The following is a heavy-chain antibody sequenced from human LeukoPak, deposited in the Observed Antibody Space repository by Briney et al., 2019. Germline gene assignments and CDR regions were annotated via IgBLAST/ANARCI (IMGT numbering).Heavy chain of an antibody. Sequence: PSETLSLTCTVSGGSISSGSYYWSWIRQPAEKGLEWIGRMYTSGSTNYNPSLKSRVTISVDTSKNQFSLKLSSVTAADTAVYYCARGGGYCSGGSCYSSFDYWGQGTLVTVSS. J-gene: IGHJ4*02. CDR2: MYTSGST. D-gene: IGHD2-15*01. V-gene: IGHV4-61*02. CDR3: ARGGGYCSGGSCYSSFDY. CDR1: GGSISSGSYY.